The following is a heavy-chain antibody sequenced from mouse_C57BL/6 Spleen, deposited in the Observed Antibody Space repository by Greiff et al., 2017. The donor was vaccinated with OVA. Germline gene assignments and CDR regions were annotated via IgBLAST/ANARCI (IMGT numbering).Heavy chain of an antibody. CDR2: INPSNGGT. CDR3: AGTTVVALYYFDY. J-gene: IGHJ2*01. CDR1: GYTFTSYW. V-gene: IGHV1-53*01. D-gene: IGHD1-1*01. Sequence: QVQLKQPGTELVKPGASVKLSCKASGYTFTSYWMHWVKQRPGQGLEWIGNINPSNGGTNYNEKFKSKATLTVDKSSSTAYMQLSSLTSEDSAVYYCAGTTVVALYYFDYWGQGTTLTVSS.